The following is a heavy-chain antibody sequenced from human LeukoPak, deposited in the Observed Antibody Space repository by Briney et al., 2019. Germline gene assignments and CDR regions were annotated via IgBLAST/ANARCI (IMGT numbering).Heavy chain of an antibody. Sequence: GASVKVSCKASGYTFGGYFIHWVRQAPGQGLEWMGWINPLSGETNYTQKFEARVTMTRDTSITTAYMELPSLRFDDTAIYYCARIASDWGSKYWYFDLWGRGTLVTVSS. CDR2: INPLSGET. CDR3: ARIASDWGSKYWYFDL. CDR1: GYTFGGYF. V-gene: IGHV1-2*02. D-gene: IGHD2-21*01. J-gene: IGHJ2*01.